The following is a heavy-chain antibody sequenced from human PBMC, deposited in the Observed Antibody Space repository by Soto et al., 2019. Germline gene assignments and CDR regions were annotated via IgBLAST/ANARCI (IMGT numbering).Heavy chain of an antibody. CDR3: VVSSGYMEPHFDY. CDR2: IRQDGSQT. Sequence: EVQLVESGGGLVQPGGSLRLSCAASGFIFSSSWMSWVRQAPGKGLEWVANIRQDGSQTYYLDSVKGRFIVSRDNAKNSLFLQMNSLGAEDTAVYYCVVSSGYMEPHFDYWGQGTLVTVSS. V-gene: IGHV3-7*01. D-gene: IGHD3-22*01. J-gene: IGHJ4*02. CDR1: GFIFSSSW.